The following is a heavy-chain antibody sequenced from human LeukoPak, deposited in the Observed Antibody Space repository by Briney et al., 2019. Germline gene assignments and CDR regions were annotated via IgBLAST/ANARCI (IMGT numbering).Heavy chain of an antibody. D-gene: IGHD3-10*02. J-gene: IGHJ6*04. CDR3: AELGITMIGGV. V-gene: IGHV3-48*03. CDR1: GFTFSSYE. CDR2: ISSSGSTI. Sequence: GGSLRLSCAASGFTFSSYEMNGVRQAPGKGLEWVSYISSSGSTIYYADSVKRRFTISRDNAKNSLYLQMNSLRAEDTAVYYCAELGITMIGGVWGKGTTVTISS.